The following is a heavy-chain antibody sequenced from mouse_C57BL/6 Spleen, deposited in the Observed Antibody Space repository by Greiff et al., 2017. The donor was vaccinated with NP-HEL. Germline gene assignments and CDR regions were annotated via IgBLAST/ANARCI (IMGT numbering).Heavy chain of an antibody. D-gene: IGHD1-1*01. CDR1: GYAFSSYW. CDR3: ARGEVITTVVDYFDY. Sequence: VQLQQSGAELVKPGASVKISCKASGYAFSSYWMNWVKQRPGKGLEWIGQIYPGDGDTNYNGKFKGKATLTADKSSSTAYMQLSSLTSEDSAVYFCARGEVITTVVDYFDYWGQGTTLTVSS. V-gene: IGHV1-80*01. CDR2: IYPGDGDT. J-gene: IGHJ2*01.